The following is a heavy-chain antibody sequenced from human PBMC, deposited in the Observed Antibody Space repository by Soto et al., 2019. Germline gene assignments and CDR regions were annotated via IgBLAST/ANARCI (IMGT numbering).Heavy chain of an antibody. Sequence: EVQLVESGGGLVQPGGSLRLSCAASGFTFSSYWMSWVRQAPGKGLEWVANIKQDGSEKYYVDSVKGRFTISRDNAKNSLCLQMNSLRAEDTAVYYCARETSSGWLFYFDHWGQGTLVTGSS. CDR1: GFTFSSYW. CDR2: IKQDGSEK. V-gene: IGHV3-7*05. D-gene: IGHD6-19*01. CDR3: ARETSSGWLFYFDH. J-gene: IGHJ4*02.